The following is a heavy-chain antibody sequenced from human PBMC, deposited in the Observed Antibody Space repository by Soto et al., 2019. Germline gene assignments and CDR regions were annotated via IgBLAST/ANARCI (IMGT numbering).Heavy chain of an antibody. V-gene: IGHV3-48*01. CDR1: GFTFSSYS. CDR2: ISSSSTTI. D-gene: IGHD3-10*01. CDR3: ARDPLWFGELLLDY. Sequence: EVQLVESGGGLVQPGGSLRLSCAASGFTFSSYSMNWVRQAPGKGLEWVSYISSSSTTIYYADSVKGRFTISRDNAKNSLYLQMNSLRAEDMAVYYCARDPLWFGELLLDYWGQGTLVTVSS. J-gene: IGHJ4*02.